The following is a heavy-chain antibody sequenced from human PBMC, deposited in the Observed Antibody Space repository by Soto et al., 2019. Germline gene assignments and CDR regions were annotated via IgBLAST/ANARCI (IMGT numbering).Heavy chain of an antibody. D-gene: IGHD4-17*01. Sequence: SETLSLTCTVSGGSIRSYYWSWIRQPPGKGLEWIGYIYYSGSTNYNPSLRSRVTISVDTSKNQFSLKLSSVTAADTAVYYCARRYGDAVDYWGQGTLVTVSS. J-gene: IGHJ4*02. CDR2: IYYSGST. CDR1: GGSIRSYY. CDR3: ARRYGDAVDY. V-gene: IGHV4-59*01.